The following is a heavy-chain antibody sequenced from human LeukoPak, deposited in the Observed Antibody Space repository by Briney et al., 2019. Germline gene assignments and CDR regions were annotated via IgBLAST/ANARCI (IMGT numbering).Heavy chain of an antibody. J-gene: IGHJ4*02. CDR2: ISPDGSTT. D-gene: IGHD1-26*01. Sequence: GGSLRLSCAPSGFTFSVFWMHWVRQAPGTGPVWVSRISPDGSTTNYADSVKGRSTISRDNAKNTLYLQISGLRAEDTAVYYCARDMWGAFDYWGQGTLVTVSS. CDR3: ARDMWGAFDY. CDR1: GFTFSVFW. V-gene: IGHV3-74*01.